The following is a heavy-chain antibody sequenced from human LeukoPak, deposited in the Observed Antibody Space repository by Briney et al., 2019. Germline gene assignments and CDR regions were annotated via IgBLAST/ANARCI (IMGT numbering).Heavy chain of an antibody. CDR1: GFTFSSYA. J-gene: IGHJ4*02. Sequence: GGSLRLSCEASGFTFSSYAMSWVRQAPGKGLEWVSAISGSGGSTYYADSVKGRFTISRDNSKNALYLQMNSLRAEDTAVYYCAKDGSYFHFDYWGQGTLVTVSS. CDR2: ISGSGGST. D-gene: IGHD1-26*01. CDR3: AKDGSYFHFDY. V-gene: IGHV3-23*01.